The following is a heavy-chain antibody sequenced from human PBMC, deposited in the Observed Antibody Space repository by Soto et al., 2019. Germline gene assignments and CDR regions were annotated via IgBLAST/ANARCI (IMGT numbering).Heavy chain of an antibody. D-gene: IGHD5-12*01. V-gene: IGHV3-74*01. CDR1: GFPFSNFI. CDR2: INNDGSDR. J-gene: IGHJ3*01. Sequence: GGSLRLSCAASGFPFSNFIMHWVRQAPGKGLVWVSRINNDGSDRRYADSVKGRFTISRDNARNTLDLQMSSLRAEDTALYFCVRDKDGYNFWGQGTMVTVSS. CDR3: VRDKDGYNF.